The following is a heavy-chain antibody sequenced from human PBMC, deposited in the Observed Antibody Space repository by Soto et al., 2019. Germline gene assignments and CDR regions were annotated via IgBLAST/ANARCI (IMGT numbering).Heavy chain of an antibody. V-gene: IGHV4-30-2*01. CDR1: GGSISSGGYS. CDR3: ARAGYSGYDLTFDY. CDR2: IYPSGST. J-gene: IGHJ4*02. Sequence: QLQESGSGLVKPSQTLSLTCAVSGGSISSGGYSWSWIRQPPGKGLEWIGYIYPSGSTYYNPSLLSRGTVSVDKSHNQFSLKLGSVTAVDTAVYYWARAGYSGYDLTFDYWGQGNLVTVSS. D-gene: IGHD5-12*01.